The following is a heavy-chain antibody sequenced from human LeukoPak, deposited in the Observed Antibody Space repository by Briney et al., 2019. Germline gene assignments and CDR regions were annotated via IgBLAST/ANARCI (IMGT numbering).Heavy chain of an antibody. CDR2: VYYSGSK. CDR1: GGSLSIHY. D-gene: IGHD1-7*01. J-gene: IGHJ5*02. CDR3: ARHLTGTIKSFDP. V-gene: IGHV4-59*08. Sequence: SVTLSLTCTVSGGSLSIHYWTWIRQPPGKGLEWIGSVYYSGSKNYNPSLKSRVTILVDTSMSQFSLKLTSVTAADTAMYYCARHLTGTIKSFDPWGQGTLVTVCS.